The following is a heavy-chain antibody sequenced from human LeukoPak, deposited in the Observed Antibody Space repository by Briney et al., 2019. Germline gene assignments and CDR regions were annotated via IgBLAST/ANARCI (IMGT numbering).Heavy chain of an antibody. CDR1: GFTLRTYW. D-gene: IGHD1-26*01. J-gene: IGHJ4*02. CDR3: ARLMGDRTIYDY. CDR2: INPGGTET. V-gene: IGHV3-7*01. Sequence: VGSLRLSRAASGFTLRTYWMRWVREAPGKGLGWVTSINPGGTETYCFESLKGRFTISTDNAMNSFFLQMNSLRSDDTAVYYCARLMGDRTIYDYWGQGALVTVSS.